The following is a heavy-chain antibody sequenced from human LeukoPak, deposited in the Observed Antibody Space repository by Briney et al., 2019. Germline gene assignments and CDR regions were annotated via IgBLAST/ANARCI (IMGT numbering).Heavy chain of an antibody. CDR2: IKQDGSQT. CDR3: ARPYATTGLFYAFDG. CDR1: GFTFSTYW. J-gene: IGHJ3*01. Sequence: GGSLRLSCAASGFTFSTYWMSWVRQAPGKGLEWVANIKQDGSQTYYVDSVKGRFTISRDNSKNTLYLQMNSLRAEDTAVFYCARPYATTGLFYAFDGWGQGTVVTVSS. V-gene: IGHV3-7*04. D-gene: IGHD2-2*01.